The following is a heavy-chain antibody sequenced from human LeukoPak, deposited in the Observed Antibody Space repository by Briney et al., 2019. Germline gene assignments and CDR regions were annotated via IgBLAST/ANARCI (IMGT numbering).Heavy chain of an antibody. Sequence: GGSLRLSCAASGFTFSTYWMSWVRQAPEKGQEWVANINQDGSATNYVDSAKGRFIVSRDNAKNSVFLQMSSLRAEDTAVYYCAIAAGWEQAYWGQGTLVTVSS. J-gene: IGHJ4*02. V-gene: IGHV3-7*01. CDR3: AIAAGWEQAY. CDR2: INQDGSAT. CDR1: GFTFSTYW. D-gene: IGHD1-26*01.